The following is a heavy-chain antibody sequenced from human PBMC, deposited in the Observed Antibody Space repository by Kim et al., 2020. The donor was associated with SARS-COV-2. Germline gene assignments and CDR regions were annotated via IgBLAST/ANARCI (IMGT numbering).Heavy chain of an antibody. V-gene: IGHV3-74*01. CDR2: INSDGTTT. Sequence: GGSLRLSCVASGFTFSSHWMHWVRQAPGKGLVWVSRINSDGTTTSYGDSVKGRFTISRDNAKNTLYLQMNSLRAEDTAAYYCVRRQFTSGWYYFDYWGQG. D-gene: IGHD6-19*01. CDR3: VRRQFTSGWYYFDY. CDR1: GFTFSSHW. J-gene: IGHJ4*02.